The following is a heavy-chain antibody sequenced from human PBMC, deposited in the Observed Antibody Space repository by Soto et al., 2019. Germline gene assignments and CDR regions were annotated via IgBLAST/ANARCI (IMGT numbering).Heavy chain of an antibody. V-gene: IGHV2-5*01. Sequence: QITLKESGPTLVKPTQTLTLTCTFSGFSLSTSGVGVGWIRQPPGKALEWLALIYWNDDKRYSPSLKSRLTIPKEPSKNQMVLTMTNLDPVDTATYYCANSIIDRENGNDVGYYSYGMDVWGQGTTVTVSS. CDR2: IYWNDDK. D-gene: IGHD1-1*01. CDR1: GFSLSTSGVG. CDR3: ANSIIDRENGNDVGYYSYGMDV. J-gene: IGHJ6*02.